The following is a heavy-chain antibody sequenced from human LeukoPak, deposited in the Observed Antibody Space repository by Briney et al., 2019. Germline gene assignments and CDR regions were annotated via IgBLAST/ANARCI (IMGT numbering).Heavy chain of an antibody. CDR2: ISAYNGNT. Sequence: ASVKVSCKASGYTFTSYGISWVRQAPGQGLEWMGWISAYNGNTNYAQKLQGRVTMTTDTSTSIAYMELRGLRSDDTAVYYCARDQGYYDTSGHDYWGQGTLVTVSS. J-gene: IGHJ4*02. V-gene: IGHV1-18*01. CDR1: GYTFTSYG. D-gene: IGHD3-22*01. CDR3: ARDQGYYDTSGHDY.